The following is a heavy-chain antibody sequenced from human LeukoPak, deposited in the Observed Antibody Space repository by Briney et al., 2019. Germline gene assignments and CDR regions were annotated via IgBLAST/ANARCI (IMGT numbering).Heavy chain of an antibody. D-gene: IGHD5-24*01. J-gene: IGHJ4*02. CDR3: AREDGYYFDY. Sequence: SETLSLTCTVSGGSVSSGTYYWSWIRQPPGKGLEWIGYIYFSGSTNYNPSLRSRVTVSVDTSKNQFSLKLSSVTAADTAVYYCAREDGYYFDYWGQGILVTVSS. CDR1: GGSVSSGTYY. CDR2: IYFSGST. V-gene: IGHV4-61*01.